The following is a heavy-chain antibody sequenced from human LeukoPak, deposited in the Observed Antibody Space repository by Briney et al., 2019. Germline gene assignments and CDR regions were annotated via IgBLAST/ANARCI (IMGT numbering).Heavy chain of an antibody. V-gene: IGHV3-66*02. Sequence: PGGSLRLSCAASGFTVSSNYMSWVRQAPGKGLEWVSGISGSGSNTYYPDSVKGRFTISRDNSKNTLYLQMNSLRAEDTAVYYCAKEQLWFGEFPHSFDPWGQGTLVTVSS. J-gene: IGHJ5*02. CDR2: ISGSGSNT. D-gene: IGHD3-10*01. CDR1: GFTVSSNY. CDR3: AKEQLWFGEFPHSFDP.